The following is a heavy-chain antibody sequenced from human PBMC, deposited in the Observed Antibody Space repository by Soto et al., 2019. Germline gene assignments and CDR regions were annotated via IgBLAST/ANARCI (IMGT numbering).Heavy chain of an antibody. CDR2: ISGYNGNT. Sequence: QVQLVQSGAEVKKPGASVKVSCKASGYTFTSYGISWVRQAPGQGLEWMGRISGYNGNTNYAQKLQGRVTMTTDTSASTAYMELTSRRSDDTAVYYCARDRGYNWNYGWFDPWGQGTLVTVSS. V-gene: IGHV1-18*01. CDR3: ARDRGYNWNYGWFDP. CDR1: GYTFTSYG. J-gene: IGHJ5*02. D-gene: IGHD1-7*01.